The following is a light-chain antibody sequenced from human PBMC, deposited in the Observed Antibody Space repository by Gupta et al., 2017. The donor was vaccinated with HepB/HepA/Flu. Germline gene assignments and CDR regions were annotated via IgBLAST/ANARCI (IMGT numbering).Light chain of an antibody. V-gene: IGKV2-28*01. J-gene: IGKJ1*01. CDR1: QSLLHSNGYNY. CDR3: RQALQTPWT. CDR2: LGS. Sequence: DIVMTQSPLSLPVTAGEPASISCRSSQSLLHSNGYNYLDWYLQKPGQSPQLLISLGSTRASGVPERFSGSGSGTDFTLQISRVEPEDVGVYYCRQALQTPWTFGQGTKVEIK.